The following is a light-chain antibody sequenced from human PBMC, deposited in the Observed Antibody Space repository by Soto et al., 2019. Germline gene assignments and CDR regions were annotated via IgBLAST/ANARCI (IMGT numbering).Light chain of an antibody. J-gene: IGKJ1*01. CDR2: GAS. V-gene: IGKV3-20*01. CDR3: QQYGSSPRT. Sequence: EIVLTQSPGALSLSPGERATLSCGASQSVSSSYLAWYQQKPGQAPRLLIDGASTRATGIPDRFSGRGSGTDFTLTISRLEPEDFAVYYCQQYGSSPRTFGQGTKVEIK. CDR1: QSVSSSY.